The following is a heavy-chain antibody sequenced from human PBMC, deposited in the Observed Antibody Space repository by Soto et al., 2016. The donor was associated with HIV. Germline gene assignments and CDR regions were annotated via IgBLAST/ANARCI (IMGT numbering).Heavy chain of an antibody. Sequence: QVQLQESGPGLVRPSETLSLTCTVSGGSISSYYWNWIRQPPGKGLQWIGYVYYSGRTNYNPPQGRITISVDTSKNLISLKLRSVTADDTAVYYCARLXMDYNPSRGSVWGQG. CDR1: GGSISSYY. CDR2: VYYSGRT. CDR3: ARLXMDYNPSRGSV. J-gene: IGHJ3*01. V-gene: IGHV4-59*01. D-gene: IGHD4-4*01.